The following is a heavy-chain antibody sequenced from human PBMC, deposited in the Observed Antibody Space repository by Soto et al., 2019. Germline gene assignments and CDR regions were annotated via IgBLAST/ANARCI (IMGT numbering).Heavy chain of an antibody. CDR3: AREAYYGSGSYSFYYYCGMDV. V-gene: IGHV1-18*01. J-gene: IGHJ6*02. CDR1: GYTFTSYG. Sequence: QVQLVQSGAEVKKPGASVKVSCKASGYTFTSYGISWVRQAPGQGLEWMGWISAYNGNTNYAQKLQGRVTMTTDTSTSTAYMELRSLRSDDTAVYYCAREAYYGSGSYSFYYYCGMDVWGQGTTVTVSS. CDR2: ISAYNGNT. D-gene: IGHD3-10*01.